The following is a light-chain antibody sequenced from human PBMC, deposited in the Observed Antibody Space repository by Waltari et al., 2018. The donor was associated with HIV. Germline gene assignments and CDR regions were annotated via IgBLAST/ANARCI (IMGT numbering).Light chain of an antibody. CDR3: GTWDGSRSADNYV. Sequence: SVLTQPPSVSAAAGQKVTISCSGSSSNIGKNYVSWYQQLPGTAPKLLIYDDNKRPSGIPDRFSGSKSGTSATLGITGLQTGDEADYYCGTWDGSRSADNYVFGTGTEVTVL. V-gene: IGLV1-51*01. J-gene: IGLJ1*01. CDR2: DDN. CDR1: SSNIGKNY.